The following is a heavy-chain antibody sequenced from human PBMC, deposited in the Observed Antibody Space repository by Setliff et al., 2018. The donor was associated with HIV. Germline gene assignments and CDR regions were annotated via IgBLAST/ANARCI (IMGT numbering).Heavy chain of an antibody. V-gene: IGHV3-49*04. CDR2: IRSKAYGGTT. J-gene: IGHJ3*01. CDR3: ARDLRDFTWDASDF. CDR1: GFTFGDYS. Sequence: GGSLRLSCRGSGFTFGDYSMSWVRQAPGKGLEWVGFIRSKAYGGTTEYAASVKGSFTLSRDDSRNIAYLQMNSLKTEDTAVYYCARDLRDFTWDASDFWGQGTMDTVSS. D-gene: IGHD3-3*01.